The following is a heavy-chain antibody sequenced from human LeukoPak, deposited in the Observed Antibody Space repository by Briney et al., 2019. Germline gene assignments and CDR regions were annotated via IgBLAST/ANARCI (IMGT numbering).Heavy chain of an antibody. Sequence: GRSLRLSCAASGFTFSSYGMHWVRQAPGKGLEWVAVIWYDGSNKYYADSVKGRFTISRDNSKNTLYLQMNSLRAEDTAVYYCARDEFVVNSSMGGTAMVSLDYFDYWGQGTLVTVSS. CDR1: GFTFSSYG. J-gene: IGHJ4*02. V-gene: IGHV3-33*01. CDR2: IWYDGSNK. CDR3: ARDEFVVNSSMGGTAMVSLDYFDY. D-gene: IGHD5-18*01.